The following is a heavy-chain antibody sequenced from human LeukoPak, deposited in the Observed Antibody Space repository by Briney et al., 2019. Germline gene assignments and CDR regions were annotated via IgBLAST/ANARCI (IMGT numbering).Heavy chain of an antibody. CDR1: GGSISSGSYY. V-gene: IGHV4-61*02. Sequence: PSQTLSLTCTVSGGSISSGSYYWSWIRQPAGKGLEWIGRIYTSGSTNYNPSLKSRVTISVDTSKNQFSLKLSSVTAADTAVYYCARAGIRVVPAATHRLYYGMDVWGQGTTVTVSS. D-gene: IGHD2-2*01. J-gene: IGHJ6*02. CDR2: IYTSGST. CDR3: ARAGIRVVPAATHRLYYGMDV.